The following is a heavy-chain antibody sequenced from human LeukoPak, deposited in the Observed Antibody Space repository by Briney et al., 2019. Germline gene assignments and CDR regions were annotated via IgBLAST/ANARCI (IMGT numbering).Heavy chain of an antibody. CDR1: GGTFSSYA. D-gene: IGHD2-21*02. V-gene: IGHV1-69*04. J-gene: IGHJ4*02. Sequence: SVKVSCKASGGTFSSYAISWVRQAPGQGLEWMGRIIPILGIANYAQKFQGRVTITADKSTSTAYMELSSLRSEDTAVYYCAIWGGVLAYCGGDCYSGSDYWGQGTLVTVSS. CDR2: IIPILGIA. CDR3: AIWGGVLAYCGGDCYSGSDY.